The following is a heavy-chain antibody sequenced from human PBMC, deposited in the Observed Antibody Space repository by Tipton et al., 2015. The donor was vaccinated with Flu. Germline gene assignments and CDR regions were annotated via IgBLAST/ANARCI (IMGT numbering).Heavy chain of an antibody. CDR3: ARDHPPSITVLGEITDYFGMDV. V-gene: IGHV3-7*03. J-gene: IGHJ6*02. CDR2: IKEDGSET. D-gene: IGHD3-3*01. CDR1: GFTFSTYW. Sequence: GSLRLSCAASGFTFSTYWMSWVRQAPGKGLEWVANIKEDGSETYYVDSVKGRFTISRDTAKNSLYLQMNSLRAEDTAVYYCARDHPPSITVLGEITDYFGMDVWGQGTTVTVSS.